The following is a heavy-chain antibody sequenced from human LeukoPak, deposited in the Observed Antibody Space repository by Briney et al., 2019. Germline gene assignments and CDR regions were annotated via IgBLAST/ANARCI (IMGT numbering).Heavy chain of an antibody. V-gene: IGHV4-38-2*01. Sequence: SETLSLTCAVSGYSISRGHYCGWIRQPPAKGLEWIGSLYHSGSPYYSPSLRRRVTISVDTSKNHISLKLSSVTATDTAVYYCARVIGSSYGYAIDYWGQGTPVTVSS. CDR3: ARVIGSSYGYAIDY. D-gene: IGHD5-18*01. J-gene: IGHJ4*02. CDR1: GYSISRGHY. CDR2: LYHSGSP.